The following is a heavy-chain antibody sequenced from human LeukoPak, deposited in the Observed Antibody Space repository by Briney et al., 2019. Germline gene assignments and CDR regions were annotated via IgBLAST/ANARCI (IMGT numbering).Heavy chain of an antibody. D-gene: IGHD6-13*01. CDR2: IKSKTDGGTT. V-gene: IGHV3-15*01. CDR3: TTARYSLAGGMDFDY. CDR1: GFTFSNAW. Sequence: GSLRLSCAASGFTFSNAWMSWVRQAPGKGLEWVGRIKSKTDGGTTDYAAPVKGRFTISRDDSKNTLYLQMNSLKTEDTAVYYCTTARYSLAGGMDFDYWGQGTLVTVSS. J-gene: IGHJ4*02.